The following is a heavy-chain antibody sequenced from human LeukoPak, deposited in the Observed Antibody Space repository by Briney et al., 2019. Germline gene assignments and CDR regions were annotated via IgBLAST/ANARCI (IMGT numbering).Heavy chain of an antibody. CDR2: VRNKANSYTT. D-gene: IGHD1-26*01. V-gene: IGHV3-72*01. CDR3: ARAIVQPTRRFDP. Sequence: PGGSLRLSCAASGFTFSDYYMDWVRQAPGKGLEWVGRVRNKANSYTTEYAASVKGRFTISRDDSKNSLYLQMNSLKTEDTAVYFCARAIVQPTRRFDPWGQGTPVTVSS. J-gene: IGHJ5*02. CDR1: GFTFSDYY.